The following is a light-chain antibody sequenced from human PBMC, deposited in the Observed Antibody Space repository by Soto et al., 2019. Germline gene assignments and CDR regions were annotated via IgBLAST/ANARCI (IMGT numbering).Light chain of an antibody. J-gene: IGLJ2*01. CDR3: SSYTSSSTVV. V-gene: IGLV2-11*01. CDR1: SSDIGAYNY. Sequence: QSVLTQPRSVSGSPGQSVAISCTGTSSDIGAYNYVSWYQQHPGKAPKVMIYDVDKRPSGVPDRFSGSKSGNTASLTISGLQAEDEADYYCSSYTSSSTVVFGGGTKLTVL. CDR2: DVD.